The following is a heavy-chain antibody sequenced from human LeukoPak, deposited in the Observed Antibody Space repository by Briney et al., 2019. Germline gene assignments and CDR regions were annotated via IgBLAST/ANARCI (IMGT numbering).Heavy chain of an antibody. J-gene: IGHJ4*02. Sequence: ASVKVSCKTSGYTFTADYMYWLRQAPGQGLECMGGIYPNSGATGYAQTFQGRVTMTRDTSVSTIYMELRRLRSDDTAVYYCARDGVSTPPDFDYWGPGTLVTVSS. CDR2: IYPNSGAT. V-gene: IGHV1-2*02. D-gene: IGHD2-8*01. CDR3: ARDGVSTPPDFDY. CDR1: GYTFTADY.